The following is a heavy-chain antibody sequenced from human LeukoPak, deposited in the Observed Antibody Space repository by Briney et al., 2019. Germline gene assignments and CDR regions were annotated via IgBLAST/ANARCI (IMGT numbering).Heavy chain of an antibody. V-gene: IGHV3-66*01. Sequence: GGSLRLSCAASGFTVSSNFMTWVRQAPGKGLEWVSVVNAGGTTYYADSVKGRFTISRDNSKNTLYLQMNSLRAEDTAVYYCAKAGYYYDSSGPNHYYYYYYMDVWGKGTTVTISS. CDR3: AKAGYYYDSSGPNHYYYYYYMDV. J-gene: IGHJ6*03. D-gene: IGHD3-22*01. CDR1: GFTVSSNF. CDR2: VNAGGTT.